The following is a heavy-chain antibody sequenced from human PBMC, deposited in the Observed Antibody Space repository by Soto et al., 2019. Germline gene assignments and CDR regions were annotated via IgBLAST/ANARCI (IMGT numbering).Heavy chain of an antibody. D-gene: IGHD3-10*01. V-gene: IGHV4-34*01. CDR1: GGSFSGYY. CDR3: ARAGSRITMVRGVIGSWFDP. CDR2: INHSGST. Sequence: QVQLQQWGAGLLKPSETLSLTCAVYGGSFSGYYWSWIRQPPGKGVEWIGEINHSGSTNYNPSLKSRVTISVDTSKNQFSLKLSSVTAADTAVYYCARAGSRITMVRGVIGSWFDPWGQGTLVTVSS. J-gene: IGHJ5*02.